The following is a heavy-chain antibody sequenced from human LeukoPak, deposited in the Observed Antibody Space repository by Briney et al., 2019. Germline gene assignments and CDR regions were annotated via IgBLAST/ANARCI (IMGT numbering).Heavy chain of an antibody. CDR3: ARDGTVTTFDY. CDR2: IRSSGDMI. Sequence: GGSLRLSCATSGFTFSSYSMNWVRQAPGKGLEWVSYIRSSGDMIYYADSVKGRFTISRDNAKNSLYLQMNSLRAEDTAVYYCARDGTVTTFDYWGQGTLVTVSS. CDR1: GFTFSSYS. J-gene: IGHJ4*02. D-gene: IGHD4-17*01. V-gene: IGHV3-48*03.